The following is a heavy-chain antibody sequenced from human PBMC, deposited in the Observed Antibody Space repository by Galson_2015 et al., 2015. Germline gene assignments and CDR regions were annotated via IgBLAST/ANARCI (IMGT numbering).Heavy chain of an antibody. CDR2: IYSGGST. Sequence: SLRLSCAASGFTVSSNYMSWVRQAPGKGLERVSVIYSGGSTYYADSVKGRFTISRDNSKNTLYLQMNSLRAEDTAVYYCARDGVEYCSGGSCYSTATYTDYWGQGTLVTVSS. D-gene: IGHD2-15*01. J-gene: IGHJ4*02. V-gene: IGHV3-66*02. CDR3: ARDGVEYCSGGSCYSTATYTDY. CDR1: GFTVSSNY.